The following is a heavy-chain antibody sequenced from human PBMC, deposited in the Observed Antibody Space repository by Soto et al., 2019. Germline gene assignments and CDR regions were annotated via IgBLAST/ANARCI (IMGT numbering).Heavy chain of an antibody. CDR1: GGSISSYY. CDR2: IYYSGST. Sequence: PSETLSLTCTVSGGSISSYYWSWIRQPPGKGLEWIGHIYYSGSTNYNPSLKSRVTISVDTSKNQFSLKLSSVTAADTAVYYCARDTMVRGVIMSYDYGMDVWGQGTTVTVSS. D-gene: IGHD3-10*01. J-gene: IGHJ6*02. CDR3: ARDTMVRGVIMSYDYGMDV. V-gene: IGHV4-59*01.